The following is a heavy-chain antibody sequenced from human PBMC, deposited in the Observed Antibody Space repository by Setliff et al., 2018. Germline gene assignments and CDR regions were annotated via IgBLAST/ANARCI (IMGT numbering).Heavy chain of an antibody. CDR1: GFTFSNYR. D-gene: IGHD2-2*01. CDR2: IRSKAYGETT. J-gene: IGHJ4*02. CDR3: TTYCDSTTCALDY. V-gene: IGHV3-49*04. Sequence: GGSLRLSCVVSGFTFSNYRMSWVRQAPGKGLEWVGYIRSKAYGETTEYAASVEDRFTISRDDPKNTAYLQMNSLKTDDTGVYYCTTYCDSTTCALDYWGQGILVTVSS.